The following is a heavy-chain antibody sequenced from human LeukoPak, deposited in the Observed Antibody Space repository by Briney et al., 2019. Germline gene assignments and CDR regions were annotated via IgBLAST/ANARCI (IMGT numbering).Heavy chain of an antibody. D-gene: IGHD3-9*01. J-gene: IGHJ5*02. CDR3: AAIATNNAQWVNFEVRGPGALFSASPRSACAPPANDP. CDR1: GFTFTAYC. Sequence: GGSLRLSCDASGFTFTAYCMHWVRQAPGHGLEWVSSISSRGNFIDEADSVKSRCTKSWDKAKNSLYLQVTSLRVEDTAVYDRAAIATNNAQWVNFEVRGPGALFSASPRSACAPPANDP. CDR2: ISSRGNFI. V-gene: IGHV3-21*01.